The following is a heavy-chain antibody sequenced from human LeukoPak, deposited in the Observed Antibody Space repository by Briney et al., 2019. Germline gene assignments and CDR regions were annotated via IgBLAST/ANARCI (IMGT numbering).Heavy chain of an antibody. CDR2: IYYSGST. CDR1: GGSISSSSYY. D-gene: IGHD3-22*01. Sequence: KPSETLSLTCTVSGGSISSSSYYWGWIRQPPGKGLEWIGSIYYSGSTYYNPSLKSRVTISVDTSKNQFSLKLSSVTAADTAVYYCAASKDYYDSSGYNYWGQGTLVTVSS. CDR3: AASKDYYDSSGYNY. J-gene: IGHJ4*02. V-gene: IGHV4-39*07.